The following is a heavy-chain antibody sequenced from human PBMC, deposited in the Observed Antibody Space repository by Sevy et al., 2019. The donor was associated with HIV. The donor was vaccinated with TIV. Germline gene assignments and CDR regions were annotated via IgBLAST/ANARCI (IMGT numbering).Heavy chain of an antibody. CDR3: ARDPTKGVYYDYYGMDV. CDR1: GGTFSSYA. Sequence: ASVKVSCKASGGTFSSYAISWVRQAPGQGLEWMGGIIPIFGTANYVQKFQGRVTITADESTSTAYMELSSLRSEDTAVYYCARDPTKGVYYDYYGMDVRGQGTTVTVSS. J-gene: IGHJ6*02. D-gene: IGHD2-2*01. CDR2: IIPIFGTA. V-gene: IGHV1-69*13.